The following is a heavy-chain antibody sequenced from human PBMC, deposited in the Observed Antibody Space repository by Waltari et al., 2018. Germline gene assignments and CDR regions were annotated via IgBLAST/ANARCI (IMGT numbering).Heavy chain of an antibody. D-gene: IGHD1-26*01. CDR2: ISGSGAST. Sequence: EVQLLESGGGLVQPGGSLRLCCAASGFPFSSYARNWVRQAPGKGLEWVSFISGSGASTYYADSVKGRFAISRDNSKNTLFLQMISLRAEDTAVYYCARGGGVGRGFDYWGQGTLVTVSS. V-gene: IGHV3-23*01. CDR1: GFPFSSYA. CDR3: ARGGGVGRGFDY. J-gene: IGHJ4*02.